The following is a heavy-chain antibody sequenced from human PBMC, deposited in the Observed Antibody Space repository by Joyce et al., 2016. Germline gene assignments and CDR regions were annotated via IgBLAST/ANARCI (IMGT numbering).Heavy chain of an antibody. CDR2: SRYRADST. V-gene: IGHV3-72*01. J-gene: IGHJ4*02. CDR1: GFTFSGHF. CDR3: ARSTWNSGFDY. D-gene: IGHD1-1*01. Sequence: EVQLVESGGGLVQPGGSLRLSCEGSGFTFSGHFIDWVRQAPGKGLEWVARSRYRADSTEYAASVKGRFTISRDDPKNTLDLQMNRLEIEDTAVYFCARSTWNSGFDYWGQGTLVTVSS.